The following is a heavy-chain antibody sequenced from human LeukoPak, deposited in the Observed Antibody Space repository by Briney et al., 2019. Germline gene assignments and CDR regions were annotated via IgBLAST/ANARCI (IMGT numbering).Heavy chain of an antibody. J-gene: IGHJ3*02. V-gene: IGHV3-21*01. CDR2: ISSSSSYI. D-gene: IGHD3-22*01. CDR3: ASMYYYDGSAYSYDAFDI. CDR1: GFTFSSYS. Sequence: GGSLRLSCAASGFTFSSYSMNWVRQTPGKGLEWVSSISSSSSYIYYADSVKGRFTISRDNAKNSLYLQMNSLRAEDTAVYYCASMYYYDGSAYSYDAFDIWGQGTMVTVSS.